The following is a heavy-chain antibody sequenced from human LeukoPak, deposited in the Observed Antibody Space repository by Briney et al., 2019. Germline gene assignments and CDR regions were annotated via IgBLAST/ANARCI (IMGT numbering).Heavy chain of an antibody. V-gene: IGHV3-30*04. CDR1: GFTFSSFA. Sequence: GSLRLSCEASGFTFSSFAMHWVRQAPGKGLEWLAAISYTGQNKYYADSVKGRFTISRDNSKNMLYLQVNSMRSDDTAVYYCAKDRERGYPYGLDPDSWGQGTLVTVSS. D-gene: IGHD5-18*01. CDR2: ISYTGQNK. CDR3: AKDRERGYPYGLDPDS. J-gene: IGHJ5*01.